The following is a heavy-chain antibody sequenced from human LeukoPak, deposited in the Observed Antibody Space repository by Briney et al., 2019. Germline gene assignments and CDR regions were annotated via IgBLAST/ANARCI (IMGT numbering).Heavy chain of an antibody. Sequence: GGSLRLSCAASGFTFSSYWMHWVRQAPGKGLVWVSRINSDGSTTNYADSVKGRFTISRDNAKNTLYLQMHSLRAEDTAVYYCARDLYGGKGDYWGQGTLVTVSS. CDR2: INSDGSTT. V-gene: IGHV3-74*01. J-gene: IGHJ4*02. D-gene: IGHD4-23*01. CDR3: ARDLYGGKGDY. CDR1: GFTFSSYW.